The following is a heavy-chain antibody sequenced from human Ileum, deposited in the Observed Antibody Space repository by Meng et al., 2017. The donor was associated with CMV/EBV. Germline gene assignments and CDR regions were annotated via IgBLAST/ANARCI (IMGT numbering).Heavy chain of an antibody. V-gene: IGHV1-69*10. J-gene: IGHJ6*02. CDR3: ERRGRPAANTPELSV. CDR2: IIPILGIA. Sequence: SVMISCKASGGTFSSYAISWVRQAPGQGLEWMGGIIPILGIANYAKKFQGRVTITADKSTSTAYMELSNLRSEDTDVYYCERRGRPAANTPELSVWGQGTTVTVSS. D-gene: IGHD2-2*01. CDR1: GGTFSSYA.